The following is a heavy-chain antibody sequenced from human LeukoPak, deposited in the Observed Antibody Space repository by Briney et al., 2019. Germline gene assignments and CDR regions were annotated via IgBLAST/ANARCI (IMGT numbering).Heavy chain of an antibody. V-gene: IGHV1-18*01. CDR1: GYTFTSYG. J-gene: IGHJ4*02. CDR3: ARDIATVVHQE. CDR2: ISGYSGNT. Sequence: ASAKVSCKASGYTFTSYGISWVRQAPGQGLAWMGWISGYSGNTNYVQKFQGRVTMATDTSTSTVYMELRSLRSDDTAVYYCARDIATVVHQEWGQGTLVTVSS. D-gene: IGHD4-23*01.